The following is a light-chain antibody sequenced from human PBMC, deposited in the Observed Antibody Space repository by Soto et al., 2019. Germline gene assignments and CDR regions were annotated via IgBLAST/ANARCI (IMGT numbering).Light chain of an antibody. Sequence: QSALTQPASVSGSPGQSITISCTGTSSDVGGYNFVSWYLQQPGKVPKLMIYEVSKRPSGFSNRFSGSKSGNTASLTISWLQADDEADYYCCSHAGSSTYVFGTGTKVTVL. CDR2: EVS. CDR3: CSHAGSSTYV. CDR1: SSDVGGYNF. V-gene: IGLV2-23*02. J-gene: IGLJ1*01.